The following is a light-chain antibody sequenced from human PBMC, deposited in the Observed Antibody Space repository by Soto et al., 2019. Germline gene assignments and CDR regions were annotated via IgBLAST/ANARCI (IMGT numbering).Light chain of an antibody. CDR2: DAS. CDR3: QQRSNWPLT. J-gene: IGKJ3*01. V-gene: IGKV3D-20*02. Sequence: EIALTQSPGTLSLSPGERATLSCRASQSFSSSYLAWYQQKPGQAPRLLIYDASNRATGIPARFSGSGSGTDFTLTISSLEPEDFAVYYCQQRSNWPLTFGPGTKVDIK. CDR1: QSFSSSY.